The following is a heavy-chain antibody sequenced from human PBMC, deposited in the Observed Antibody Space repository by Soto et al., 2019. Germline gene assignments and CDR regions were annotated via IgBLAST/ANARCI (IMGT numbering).Heavy chain of an antibody. Sequence: QVQLQESGPGLVKPSGTLSLTCAVSSGSIRSTNWWSWVRQSPGKGLEWIGEIYHGGSTNYNPSLKSRVTISVDKSKNQFSLNLSSVTAADTAVYYCARNSGARWLDPWGQGTLVTVSS. CDR3: ARNSGARWLDP. V-gene: IGHV4-4*02. J-gene: IGHJ5*02. CDR1: SGSIRSTNW. D-gene: IGHD2-15*01. CDR2: IYHGGST.